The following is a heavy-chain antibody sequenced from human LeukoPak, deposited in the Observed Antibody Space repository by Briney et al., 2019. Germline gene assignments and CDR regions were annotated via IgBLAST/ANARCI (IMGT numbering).Heavy chain of an antibody. Sequence: PTETLSLTCAVYGGSFSGYYWSWIRQPPGKGLEWIGEINHSGSTNYNPSLKSRVTISVDTSKNQFSLKLSSVTAADTAVYYCARGGRSTHGMDVWGKGTTITVSS. J-gene: IGHJ6*04. D-gene: IGHD2-2*01. V-gene: IGHV4-34*01. CDR3: ARGGRSTHGMDV. CDR1: GGSFSGYY. CDR2: INHSGST.